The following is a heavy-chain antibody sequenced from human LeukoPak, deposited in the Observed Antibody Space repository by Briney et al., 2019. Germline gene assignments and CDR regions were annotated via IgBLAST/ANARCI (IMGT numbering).Heavy chain of an antibody. CDR2: IRSKANSYAT. Sequence: GGSLRLSCAASGFTFSGSAMHWVRQASGKGLEWVGRIRSKANSYATAYAASVKGRFTISRDDSKNTAYLQMNSLKTEDTAVYYCTRNYDILTGFNSDWFDPWGQGTLVTVSS. CDR3: TRNYDILTGFNSDWFDP. J-gene: IGHJ5*02. D-gene: IGHD3-9*01. CDR1: GFTFSGSA. V-gene: IGHV3-73*01.